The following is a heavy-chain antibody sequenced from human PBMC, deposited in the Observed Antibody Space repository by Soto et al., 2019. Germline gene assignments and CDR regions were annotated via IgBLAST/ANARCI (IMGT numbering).Heavy chain of an antibody. V-gene: IGHV1-2*07. CDR3: ARDPIGGGTPYYCDF. D-gene: IGHD3-10*01. J-gene: IGHJ4*02. Sequence: QIQLVQSGAEVKKPGASVKVSCRASGYTFSGYYMHWLRQAPGQGPEWLGWINTDTGCTDSAHKFQGRVTMTRDPSISTAYLELSSLRSDDTAVYYCARDPIGGGTPYYCDFWGQGTLVTVSS. CDR1: GYTFSGYY. CDR2: INTDTGCT.